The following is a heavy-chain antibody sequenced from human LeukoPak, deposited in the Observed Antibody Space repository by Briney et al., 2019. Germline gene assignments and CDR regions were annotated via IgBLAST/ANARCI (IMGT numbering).Heavy chain of an antibody. CDR1: GFTFSSYS. J-gene: IGHJ4*02. D-gene: IGHD1-26*01. V-gene: IGHV3-21*01. CDR3: ARYGMGASHFDY. CDR2: ISSSSSYI. Sequence: GGSLRLSCAASGFTFSSYSMNWVRQAPGKGLEWVSSISSSSSYIYYADSVKGRFTISRDNAKNSLYLQMNSLRAEDTAVYYCARYGMGASHFDYWGQGTLVTVSS.